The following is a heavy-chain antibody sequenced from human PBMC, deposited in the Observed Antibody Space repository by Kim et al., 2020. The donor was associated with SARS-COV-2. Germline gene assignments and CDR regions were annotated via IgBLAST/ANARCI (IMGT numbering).Heavy chain of an antibody. Sequence: SETLSLTCTVSGGSISSSSYYWGWIRQPPGKGLEWIGSIYYSGSTYYNPSLKSRVTISVDTSKNQFSLKLSSVTAADTAVYYCAAAKIPGIAAAGTIFPFDYWGQGTLVTVSS. CDR1: GGSISSSSYY. CDR2: IYYSGST. V-gene: IGHV4-39*07. J-gene: IGHJ4*02. CDR3: AAAKIPGIAAAGTIFPFDY. D-gene: IGHD6-13*01.